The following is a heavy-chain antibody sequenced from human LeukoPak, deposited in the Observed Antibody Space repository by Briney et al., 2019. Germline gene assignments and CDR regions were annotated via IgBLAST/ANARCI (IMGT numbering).Heavy chain of an antibody. Sequence: HPGGSLRLSCAASGFTFNTYWMSGVRQAPRKGREGVSAISGSGGSTYYAVSVKGRFTISRDNSKNTLYLQMNSLRAEDKAVYYCVKDLNGSIVRVPAAMDVWGKGTTVTVSS. D-gene: IGHD2-2*01. CDR3: VKDLNGSIVRVPAAMDV. CDR2: ISGSGGST. J-gene: IGHJ6*04. CDR1: GFTFNTYW. V-gene: IGHV3-23*01.